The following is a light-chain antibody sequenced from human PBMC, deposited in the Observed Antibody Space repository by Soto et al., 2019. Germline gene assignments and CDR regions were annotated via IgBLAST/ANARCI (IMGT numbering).Light chain of an antibody. CDR3: AAWDDSLNGRYV. CDR1: RSNIGSNS. CDR2: SNN. J-gene: IGLJ1*01. V-gene: IGLV1-44*01. Sequence: QSVLTQPPSASGTPGQRVTISCSGDRSNIGSNSVNWYQQLPGTAPKLLIYSNNQRPSGVPDRFSGSKSGTSASLAISGFQSEDEADYYCAAWDDSLNGRYVFGTGTKVTVL.